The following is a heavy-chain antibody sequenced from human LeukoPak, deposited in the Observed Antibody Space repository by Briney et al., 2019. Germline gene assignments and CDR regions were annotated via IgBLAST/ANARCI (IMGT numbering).Heavy chain of an antibody. D-gene: IGHD6-13*01. CDR1: GFTFSSYS. J-gene: IGHJ6*03. CDR3: ARVGYSSSWQPQYYYYMDV. CDR2: ISGSGGST. Sequence: GGSLRLSCAASGFTFSSYSMNWVRQAPGKGLEWVSAISGSGGSTYYADAVKGRFTISRDNSKNTLYLQMNSLRAEDTAVYYCARVGYSSSWQPQYYYYMDVWGKGTTVTVSS. V-gene: IGHV3-23*01.